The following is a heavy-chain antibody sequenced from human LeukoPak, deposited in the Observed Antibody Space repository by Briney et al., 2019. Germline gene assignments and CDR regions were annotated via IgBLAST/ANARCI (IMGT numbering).Heavy chain of an antibody. D-gene: IGHD1-1*01. V-gene: IGHV3-21*04. J-gene: IGHJ4*02. CDR3: ARGTSDARYYFDY. CDR2: ISSTSTYI. Sequence: PGGSLRLSCAASGFTFRTYSMNWVRQAPGKGLEWVSSISSTSTYIYYADSMKGRFIISRDNARNSLYLEMNSLRAEDTALYYCARGTSDARYYFDYWGQGILVTVPS. CDR1: GFTFRTYS.